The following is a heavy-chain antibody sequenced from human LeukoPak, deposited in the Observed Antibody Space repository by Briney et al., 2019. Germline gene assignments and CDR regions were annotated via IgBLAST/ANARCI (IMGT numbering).Heavy chain of an antibody. CDR2: INHSGST. J-gene: IGHJ6*03. V-gene: IGHV4-34*01. CDR3: ARARTGIAVAGRYYYYMDV. CDR1: GGSFSGYY. Sequence: SETLSLTCAAYGGSFSGYYWSWIRQPPGKGLEWIGEINHSGSTNYNPSLKSRVTISVDTSKNQFSLKLSSVTAADTAVYYCARARTGIAVAGRYYYYMDVWGKGTTVTVSS. D-gene: IGHD6-19*01.